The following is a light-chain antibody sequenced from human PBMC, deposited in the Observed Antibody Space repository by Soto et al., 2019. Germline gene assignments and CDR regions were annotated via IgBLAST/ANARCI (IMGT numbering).Light chain of an antibody. CDR1: QSIVSY. V-gene: IGKV1-39*01. Sequence: DIQMTQSPSSLSASAGDRVTITCRASQSIVSYLNWYQQKPGKAPNLLIYAASSLQSGVPSRFSGSGSGTDFTLTISSLQHEDFATYYCQQSYDTVWTFGKGTKVEIK. CDR2: AAS. CDR3: QQSYDTVWT. J-gene: IGKJ1*01.